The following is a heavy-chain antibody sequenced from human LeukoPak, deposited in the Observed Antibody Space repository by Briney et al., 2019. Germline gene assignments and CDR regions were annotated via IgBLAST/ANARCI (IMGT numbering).Heavy chain of an antibody. D-gene: IGHD6-13*01. CDR2: INPNSGGT. CDR1: GYTFTGYY. Sequence: ASVKVSCKASGYTFTGYYMHWVRQAPGQGLEWMGWINPNSGGTNYAQKFQGRVTMTRDTSISTAHMELSRLRSDDTAVYYCARDLTEGIAAAGRWFDPWGQGTLVTVSS. V-gene: IGHV1-2*02. CDR3: ARDLTEGIAAAGRWFDP. J-gene: IGHJ5*02.